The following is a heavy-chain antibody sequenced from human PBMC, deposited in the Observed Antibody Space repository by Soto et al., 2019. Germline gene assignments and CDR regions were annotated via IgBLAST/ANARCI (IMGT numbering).Heavy chain of an antibody. CDR1: NFYA. CDR3: ASTPVTGRYSYYGMDA. J-gene: IGHJ6*02. D-gene: IGHD4-4*01. V-gene: IGHV1-69*01. CDR2: QIPVFDTP. Sequence: QVQTVQSGSEVKKPGSSVRVSCKTGNFYAVSWVRQAPGQGLEWMGGQIPVFDTPSYAQKFQGRVTITADESKSTAYMELSSLRSEHTALYYCASTPVTGRYSYYGMDAWDQGIAVTVSS.